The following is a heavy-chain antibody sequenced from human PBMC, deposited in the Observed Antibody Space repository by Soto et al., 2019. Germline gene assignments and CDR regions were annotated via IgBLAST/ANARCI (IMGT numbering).Heavy chain of an antibody. CDR2: LNPNTGDS. D-gene: IGHD3-3*01. Sequence: QVQLVQSGAEVRKPGASVKVSCEASGYTFTSYDIYWVRQATGQGLEWMGWLNPNTGDSGYAQKFQGRFTVTSDTSINTVHMELSSLRSEDTAVFYCARRAETNGWNGFGADKYYFDFWGQGTLVTVSS. CDR1: GYTFTSYD. J-gene: IGHJ4*02. CDR3: ARRAETNGWNGFGADKYYFDF. V-gene: IGHV1-8*01.